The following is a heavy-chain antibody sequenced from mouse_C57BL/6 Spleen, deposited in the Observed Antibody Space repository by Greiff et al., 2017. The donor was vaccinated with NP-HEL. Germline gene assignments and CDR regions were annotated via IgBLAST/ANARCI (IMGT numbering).Heavy chain of an antibody. J-gene: IGHJ4*01. D-gene: IGHD1-1*01. CDR3: ARSGYYGTYAMDY. CDR1: GYTFTSYW. CDR2: IYPGSGST. V-gene: IGHV1-55*01. Sequence: QVQLQQPGAELVKPGASVKMSCKASGYTFTSYWITWVKQRPGHGLEWIGDIYPGSGSTNYNEKFKSKATLTVDISSSTAYMKLSSLTSEDSAVYYSARSGYYGTYAMDYWGQGTSVTDSS.